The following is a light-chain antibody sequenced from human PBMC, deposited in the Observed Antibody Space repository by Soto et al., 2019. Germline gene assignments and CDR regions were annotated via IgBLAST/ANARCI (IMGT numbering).Light chain of an antibody. J-gene: IGKJ1*01. V-gene: IGKV1-5*03. CDR3: QHYDTFPWT. CDR1: QSIYKW. Sequence: DIQMTQSPSTLSSSIGDRVTITCRASQSIYKWLAWYQQKPGKAPSLLIYEASTLQTGVPSRFSGSGSGTEFTLTVSSLQPDDFATYYCQHYDTFPWTFGQGTKVEIK. CDR2: EAS.